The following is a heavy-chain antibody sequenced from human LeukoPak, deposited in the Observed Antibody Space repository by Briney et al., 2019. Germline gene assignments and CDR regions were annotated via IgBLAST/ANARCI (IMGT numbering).Heavy chain of an antibody. V-gene: IGHV1-69*04. CDR3: ARDEFDILTGFLPGGFDY. CDR1: GGTFSSYA. D-gene: IGHD3-9*01. Sequence: SVKVSCKASGGTFSSYAISWVRQAPGQGLEWMGRIIPILGIANYAQKFQGRVTITADKSTSTAYMELSSLRSEDTAVYYCARDEFDILTGFLPGGFDYWGQGTLVTVSS. J-gene: IGHJ4*02. CDR2: IIPILGIA.